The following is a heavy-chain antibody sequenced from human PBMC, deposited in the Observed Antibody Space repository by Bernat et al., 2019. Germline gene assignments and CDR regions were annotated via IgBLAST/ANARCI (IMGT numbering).Heavy chain of an antibody. CDR2: INSDGSNT. CDR3: GRVLYYYDSNGYPPAILDY. V-gene: IGHV3-74*01. Sequence: EVQLVESGGGLVQPGGSLRLSCAASGFTFSRYWMHWVRQAPGKGLVWVSRINSDGSNTNYADSVKGRFTISRDNAKNTLYLQMNSLRAEDTAVYYCGRVLYYYDSNGYPPAILDYWGQGTLVTVSS. D-gene: IGHD3-22*01. CDR1: GFTFSRYW. J-gene: IGHJ4*02.